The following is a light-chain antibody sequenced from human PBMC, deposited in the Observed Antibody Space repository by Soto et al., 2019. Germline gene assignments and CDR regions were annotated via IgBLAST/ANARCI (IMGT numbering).Light chain of an antibody. Sequence: EIVLTQSPATLSLSPGERATLSCRASQSVSSSYLAWYQQKPGQAPRLLIHGASSRATGMPDRFSGSGSGTDFTFPISRLEPEDFAVYYCQQYGSSPPWTFGQGTKVDIK. CDR1: QSVSSSY. CDR3: QQYGSSPPWT. J-gene: IGKJ1*01. CDR2: GAS. V-gene: IGKV3-20*01.